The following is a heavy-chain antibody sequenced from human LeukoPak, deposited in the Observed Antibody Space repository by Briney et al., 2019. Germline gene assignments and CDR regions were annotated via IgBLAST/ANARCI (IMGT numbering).Heavy chain of an antibody. CDR2: TYYRSKWYD. D-gene: IGHD4-17*01. V-gene: IGHV6-1*01. CDR3: AKDGGDYGSSYAMDV. J-gene: IGHJ6*02. CDR1: GDSVSSNRAA. Sequence: SQILSLTCAVSGDSVSSNRAAWNWIRQSPSRGLEWLGRTYYRSKWYDNYAASVKSRITISPDTSKNQFSLHLNSVTPEDTAVYYCAKDGGDYGSSYAMDVWGQGTTVTVSS.